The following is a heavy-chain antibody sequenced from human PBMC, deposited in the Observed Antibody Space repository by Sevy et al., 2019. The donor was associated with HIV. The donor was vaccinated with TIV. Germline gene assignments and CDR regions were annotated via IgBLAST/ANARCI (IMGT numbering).Heavy chain of an antibody. D-gene: IGHD2-15*01. J-gene: IGHJ4*02. Sequence: GGSLRLSCAASGFTFSNYAMNWVRQAPGKGLEWVSSISSSSNYIYYGDSVKGRFTSSRDNAKNSLYLQMNSLRADDTAVYYCVRDGGCSSSSCLLYFDYWGQGILVTVSS. CDR2: ISSSSNYI. V-gene: IGHV3-21*01. CDR3: VRDGGCSSSSCLLYFDY. CDR1: GFTFSNYA.